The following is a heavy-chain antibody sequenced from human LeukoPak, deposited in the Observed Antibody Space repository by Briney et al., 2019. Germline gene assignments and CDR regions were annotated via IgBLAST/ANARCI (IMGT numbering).Heavy chain of an antibody. CDR3: ARIRVTPYCSSTSCPYYYYMDV. J-gene: IGHJ6*03. V-gene: IGHV4-38-2*02. D-gene: IGHD2-2*01. CDR1: GYSISSGYY. Sequence: SETLSLTCTVSGYSISSGYYWGWIRQPPGKGLEWIGSIYHSGSTYYNPSLKSRVTISVDTSKNQFSLKLSSVTAADTAVYYCARIRVTPYCSSTSCPYYYYMDVWGKGTTVTVSS. CDR2: IYHSGST.